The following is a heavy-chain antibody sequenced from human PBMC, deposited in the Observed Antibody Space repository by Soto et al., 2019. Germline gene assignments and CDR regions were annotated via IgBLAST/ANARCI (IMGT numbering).Heavy chain of an antibody. CDR3: ATLDYGDYVFDY. CDR2: IYYSGST. CDR1: GGSISSYY. J-gene: IGHJ4*02. Sequence: SETLSLTCTVSGGSISSYYWIWIRQPPGKGPEWIGYIYYSGSTNYNPSLKSRVTISVDTSKNQFSLKLSSVTAADTAVYYCATLDYGDYVFDYWGQGTLVTVSS. D-gene: IGHD4-17*01. V-gene: IGHV4-59*01.